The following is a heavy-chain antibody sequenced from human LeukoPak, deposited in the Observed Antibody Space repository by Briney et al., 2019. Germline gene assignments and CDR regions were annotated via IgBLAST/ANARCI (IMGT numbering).Heavy chain of an antibody. D-gene: IGHD6-6*01. CDR2: INHSGST. CDR1: GGSFSGYY. J-gene: IGHJ4*02. CDR3: ARGLVSTDSSSSGGFY. V-gene: IGHV4-34*01. Sequence: SETLSLTCAVYGGSFSGYYWSWIRQPPGKGLEWIGEINHSGSTNYNPSLKSRVTISVDTSKNQFSLKLSSVTAADTAVYYCARGLVSTDSSSSGGFYWGQGTLVTVSS.